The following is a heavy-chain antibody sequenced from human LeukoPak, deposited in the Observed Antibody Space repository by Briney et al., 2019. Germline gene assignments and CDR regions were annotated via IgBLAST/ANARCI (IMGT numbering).Heavy chain of an antibody. CDR1: GFTFSSYG. Sequence: PGGSLRLSCAASGFTFSSYGMHWVRQAPGKGLEWVAFIRYDGSNKYYADSVKGRFTISRDNSKNTLYLQMNSLRAEDTAVYYCAKVPRNIAAALAFDYWGQGTLVTVSS. J-gene: IGHJ4*02. CDR3: AKVPRNIAAALAFDY. V-gene: IGHV3-30*02. D-gene: IGHD6-13*01. CDR2: IRYDGSNK.